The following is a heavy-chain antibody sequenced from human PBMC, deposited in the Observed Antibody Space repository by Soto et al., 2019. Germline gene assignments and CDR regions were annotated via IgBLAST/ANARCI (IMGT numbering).Heavy chain of an antibody. V-gene: IGHV3-23*01. CDR2: MSASGDKT. Sequence: GGSLRLSCAASGFTFSSYPMIWVRQAPGKGLEWVSGMSASGDKTYDADFVKGRFSISRDNSRNTLYLQLNSLRAEDTAVYYCARRPVNYGADYWRQGTLDPVSS. CDR3: ARRPVNYGADY. J-gene: IGHJ4*02. CDR1: GFTFSSYP. D-gene: IGHD3-10*01.